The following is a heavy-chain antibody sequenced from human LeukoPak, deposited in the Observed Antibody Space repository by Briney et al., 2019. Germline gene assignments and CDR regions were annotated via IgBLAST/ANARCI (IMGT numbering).Heavy chain of an antibody. D-gene: IGHD6-13*01. Sequence: PGGSLRLSCAVSGFTFSSSAMTWVRQTPGKGLDWVSSISSCGNTYYAASVKGRFTISRDNSKNMLYLQLNRLRAEDTAGYYCVKGRISEDGLDFWGQGTLVTVSS. CDR3: VKGRISEDGLDF. CDR1: GFTFSSSA. CDR2: ISSCGNT. V-gene: IGHV3-23*01. J-gene: IGHJ4*02.